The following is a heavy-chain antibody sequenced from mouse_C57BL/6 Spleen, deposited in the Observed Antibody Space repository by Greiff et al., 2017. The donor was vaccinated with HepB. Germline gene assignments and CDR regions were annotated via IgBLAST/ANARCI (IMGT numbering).Heavy chain of an antibody. V-gene: IGHV1-52*01. D-gene: IGHD2-4*01. Sequence: QVQLQQPGAELVRPGSSVKLSCKASGYTFTSYWMHWVKQRPIQGLEWIGNIDPSDSETHYNQKFKDKATLTVDKSSSTAYMQLSSLTSEDSAVYYCARELYYDGDYYAMDYWGQGTSVTVSS. CDR2: IDPSDSET. J-gene: IGHJ4*01. CDR3: ARELYYDGDYYAMDY. CDR1: GYTFTSYW.